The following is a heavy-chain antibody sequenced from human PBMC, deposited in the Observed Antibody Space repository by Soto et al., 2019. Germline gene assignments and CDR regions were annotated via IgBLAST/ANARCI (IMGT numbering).Heavy chain of an antibody. CDR1: GFIVRTSY. Sequence: GGALRLSCAASGFIVRTSYMSWVRQAPGKGLEWVSIIYNDGSTYYADSVKGRSTISRDDSKNTLYLQILSLRAEDTAVYYCARDSYTRYWGQGTLVTVSS. J-gene: IGHJ4*02. CDR3: ARDSYTRY. CDR2: IYNDGST. V-gene: IGHV3-66*01. D-gene: IGHD4-4*01.